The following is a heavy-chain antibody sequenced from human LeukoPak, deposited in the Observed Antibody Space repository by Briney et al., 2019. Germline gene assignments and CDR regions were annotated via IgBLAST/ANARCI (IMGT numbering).Heavy chain of an antibody. CDR1: GFTFSSYN. CDR2: ISSSSTYI. D-gene: IGHD5-18*01. V-gene: IGHV3-21*01. Sequence: PGGSLRLSCAASGFTFSSYNMKWVRQAPGKGLEWVSSISSSSTYIDYADSMKGRFTISRDNAKNSLYLQMNSLRAEDTAVYYCARDIARIQLWSDARDYWGQGTLVTVSS. CDR3: ARDIARIQLWSDARDY. J-gene: IGHJ4*02.